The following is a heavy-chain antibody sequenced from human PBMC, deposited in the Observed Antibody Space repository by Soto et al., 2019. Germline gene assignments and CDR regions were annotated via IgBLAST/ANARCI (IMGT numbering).Heavy chain of an antibody. CDR3: AKLPGYSGSIDY. J-gene: IGHJ4*02. V-gene: IGHV1-69*13. CDR1: GGTFSSYA. D-gene: IGHD5-12*01. Sequence: SVKVSCKASGGTFSSYAISWVRQAPGQGLEWTGGIIPIFGTANYAQKFQGRVTITADESTSTAYMELSSLRSEDTAVYYCAKLPGYSGSIDYWGQGTLVTVSS. CDR2: IIPIFGTA.